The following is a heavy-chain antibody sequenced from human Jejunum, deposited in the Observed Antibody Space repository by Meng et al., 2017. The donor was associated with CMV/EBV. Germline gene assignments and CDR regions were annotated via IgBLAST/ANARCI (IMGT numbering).Heavy chain of an antibody. V-gene: IGHV3-7*01. D-gene: IGHD2-2*01. J-gene: IGHJ6*02. CDR1: GFPLGSHW. CDR2: IKQDGSVK. CDR3: ARWVVPPGVGYGMDV. Sequence: GFPLGSHWMAWVRQAPGKGLEWVANIKQDGSVKYFVDSVKGRFTISRDNAQNSLFLQMNSLRDEDTAVYFCARWVVPPGVGYGMDVWGQGTTVTVSS.